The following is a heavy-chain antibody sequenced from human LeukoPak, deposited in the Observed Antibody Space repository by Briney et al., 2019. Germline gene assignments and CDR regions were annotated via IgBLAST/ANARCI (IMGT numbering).Heavy chain of an antibody. Sequence: PSETLSLTCTVSGGSISSYYWSWIRQPPGKGLEWIGYIYYSGSTNYNPSLKSRVTISVDTSKNQFSLKLSSVTAADTAVYYCARDRILRFLEWSHAFDIWGQGTMVTVSS. CDR3: ARDRILRFLEWSHAFDI. CDR1: GGSISSYY. D-gene: IGHD3-3*01. J-gene: IGHJ3*02. V-gene: IGHV4-59*01. CDR2: IYYSGST.